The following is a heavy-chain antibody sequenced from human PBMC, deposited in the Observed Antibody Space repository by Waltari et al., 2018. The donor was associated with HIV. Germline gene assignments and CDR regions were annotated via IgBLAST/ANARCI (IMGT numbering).Heavy chain of an antibody. J-gene: IGHJ6*02. V-gene: IGHV3-7*01. CDR1: GFTFSSHW. Sequence: MQLVESGGGLVQRGGSLRLSCAASGFTFSSHWMSWVRQAPGKAGGWVAKKKDDGNEKYYVNSGRGQFTISRDNANNSLYLDMNRLRDEDTAVYYCVRENDFGTIFFNYYYAMDVWGQGTSVTV. CDR3: VRENDFGTIFFNYYYAMDV. CDR2: KKDDGNEK. D-gene: IGHD3-3*01.